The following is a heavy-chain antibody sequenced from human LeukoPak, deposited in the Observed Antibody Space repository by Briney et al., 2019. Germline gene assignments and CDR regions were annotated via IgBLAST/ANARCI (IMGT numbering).Heavy chain of an antibody. V-gene: IGHV3-7*01. CDR2: INEDASEK. D-gene: IGHD3-10*01. Sequence: GGSLRLSCAASEFTFSRYWRSWVRQAPGKGLEWVANINEDASEKYYVDSLEGRFTISRDNSKNTLYLQMNSLRAEDTAVYYCAKDGDGYYGSGSYSDYWGQGTLVTVSS. CDR3: AKDGDGYYGSGSYSDY. CDR1: EFTFSRYW. J-gene: IGHJ4*02.